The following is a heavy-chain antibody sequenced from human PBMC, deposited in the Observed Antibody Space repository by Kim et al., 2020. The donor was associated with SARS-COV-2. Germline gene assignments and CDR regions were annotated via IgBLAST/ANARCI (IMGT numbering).Heavy chain of an antibody. CDR1: GFTFSIYS. Sequence: GGSLRLSCAASGFTFSIYSMNWVRQAPGKGLEWVSNISSSSSTVSYADSVKGRFTISRDNAKNSLYLHMDSLRDEDTAVYYCARGNSMDVWGQGTTVTVSS. CDR2: ISSSSSTV. CDR3: ARGNSMDV. J-gene: IGHJ6*02. V-gene: IGHV3-48*02.